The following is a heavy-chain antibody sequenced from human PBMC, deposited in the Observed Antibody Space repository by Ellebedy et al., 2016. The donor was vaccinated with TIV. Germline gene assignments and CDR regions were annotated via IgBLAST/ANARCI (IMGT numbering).Heavy chain of an antibody. J-gene: IGHJ6*02. Sequence: GGSLRLSCTASGFTFRSYGMHWVRQAPGKGLEWVAVVWYDENNKRIADSVKGRFTISRDNSKSTVYLQMDSLRVEDTAVYYCVGELVAPGPDDYYYGMDFWGQGTTVIVSS. CDR3: VGELVAPGPDDYYYGMDF. D-gene: IGHD2-15*01. V-gene: IGHV3-33*01. CDR1: GFTFRSYG. CDR2: VWYDENNK.